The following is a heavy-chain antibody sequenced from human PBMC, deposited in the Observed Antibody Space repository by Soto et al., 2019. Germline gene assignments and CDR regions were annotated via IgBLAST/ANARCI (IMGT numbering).Heavy chain of an antibody. CDR3: AKDPISCSGGSCYYMDC. Sequence: PGGSLRLSCAASGFTFSSYAMSWVRQAPGKGLEWVSAISGSGGSTYYADSVKGRFTISRDNSKNTLYLKMNSLRAEDTAVYYCAKDPISCSGGSCYYMDCWRQVGTVT. D-gene: IGHD2-15*01. V-gene: IGHV3-23*01. CDR1: GFTFSSYA. CDR2: ISGSGGST. J-gene: IGHJ6*03.